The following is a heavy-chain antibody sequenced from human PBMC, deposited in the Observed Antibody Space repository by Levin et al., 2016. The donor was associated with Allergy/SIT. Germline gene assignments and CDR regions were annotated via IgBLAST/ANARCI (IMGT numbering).Heavy chain of an antibody. D-gene: IGHD6-6*01. V-gene: IGHV7-4-1*02. CDR1: GYTFTSYA. Sequence: ASVKVSCKASGYTFTSYAMNWVRQAPGQGLEWMGWINTNTGNPTYAQGFTGRFVFSLDTSVSTAYLQISSLKAEDTAVYYCARGGSSSWVQLPDYWGRGNPGHRLL. J-gene: IGHJ4*02. CDR3: ARGGSSSWVQLPDY. CDR2: INTNTGNP.